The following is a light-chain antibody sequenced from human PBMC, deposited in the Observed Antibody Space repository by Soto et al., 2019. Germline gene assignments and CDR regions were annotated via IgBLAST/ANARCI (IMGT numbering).Light chain of an antibody. J-gene: IGLJ1*01. CDR2: EVY. V-gene: IGLV2-8*01. CDR1: FNDVGGYNY. Sequence: QSALTQPPSASGSPGQSVTISCTGTFNDVGGYNYVSWYQQHPGKAPKVIIYEVYKRPSGVPDRFSGSKSGKTASLTVSGLQADDEADYFCQSYDSSLRGYVFGTGTKVTVL. CDR3: QSYDSSLRGYV.